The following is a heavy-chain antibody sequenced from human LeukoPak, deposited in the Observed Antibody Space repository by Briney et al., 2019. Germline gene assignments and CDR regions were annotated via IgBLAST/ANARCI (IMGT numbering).Heavy chain of an antibody. D-gene: IGHD1-26*01. CDR3: ARDQPRRGPGNHDY. CDR1: GYTYTSYD. J-gene: IGHJ4*02. Sequence: GASVKVSCKASGYTYTSYDINWVRQGTGQGLEWMGWISAYDGKTNYAQKLRDRVTMLRDTATSTVYMELRSLTTDDTAVYYCARDQPRRGPGNHDYWGQGTLVTVS. V-gene: IGHV1-18*01. CDR2: ISAYDGKT.